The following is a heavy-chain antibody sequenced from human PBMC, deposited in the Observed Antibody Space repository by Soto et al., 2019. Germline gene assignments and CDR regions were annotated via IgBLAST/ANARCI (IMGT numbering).Heavy chain of an antibody. J-gene: IGHJ4*02. D-gene: IGHD3-16*01. V-gene: IGHV3-74*01. CDR2: INTGGTTT. CDR3: ASLPTGKFGCWNY. CDR1: TFTFSSYW. Sequence: EVQLVESGGGLVQPGGSLRLSCAASTFTFSSYWMHWVRQAPGQGLVWVSRINTGGTTTTYADSVKGRFTTSRDNAANNLYLQMNSLRAEDTAVYYCASLPTGKFGCWNYWGQGTLVTVSS.